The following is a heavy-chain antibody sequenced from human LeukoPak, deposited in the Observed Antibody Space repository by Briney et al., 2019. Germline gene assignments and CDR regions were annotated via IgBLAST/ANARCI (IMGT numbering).Heavy chain of an antibody. D-gene: IGHD1-26*01. CDR2: IYTSGSA. Sequence: SETLSLTCTVSGGSISGYYWSWIRQPPGKGLEWIGYIYTSGSANYNPSLKSRVTISVDTSKNQFSLRLSSVTAADTAMYFCARAYSRSYSHFDDWGQGTLVTVSS. V-gene: IGHV4-4*09. CDR3: ARAYSRSYSHFDD. CDR1: GGSISGYY. J-gene: IGHJ4*02.